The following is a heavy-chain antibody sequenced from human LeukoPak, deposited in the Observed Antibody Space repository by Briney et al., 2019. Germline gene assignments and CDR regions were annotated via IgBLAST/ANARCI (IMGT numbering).Heavy chain of an antibody. D-gene: IGHD4-17*01. CDR2: INEDGSEK. Sequence: GGSLRLSCAASGFTFSTYWMSWVRQAPGKGLEWVANINEDGSEKYYVDSVKGRFTISGDNARNSLYVQMNSLRAEDTAVYYCARTSGDPFNYWGQGTLVTVSS. V-gene: IGHV3-7*01. CDR1: GFTFSTYW. J-gene: IGHJ4*02. CDR3: ARTSGDPFNY.